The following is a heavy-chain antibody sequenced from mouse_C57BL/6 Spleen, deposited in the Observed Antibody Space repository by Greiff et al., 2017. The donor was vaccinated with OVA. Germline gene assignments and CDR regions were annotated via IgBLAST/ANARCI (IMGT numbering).Heavy chain of an antibody. J-gene: IGHJ4*01. CDR1: GFTFSDYG. CDR3: ARSYGSSYDAMDY. D-gene: IGHD1-1*01. V-gene: IGHV5-17*01. Sequence: EVQRVESGGGLVKPGGSLKLSCAASGFTFSDYGMHWVRQAPEKGLEWVAYISSGSSTIYYADTVKGRFTISRDNAKNTLFLQMTRLRSEATAMYYCARSYGSSYDAMDYWGQGTSVTVSS. CDR2: ISSGSSTI.